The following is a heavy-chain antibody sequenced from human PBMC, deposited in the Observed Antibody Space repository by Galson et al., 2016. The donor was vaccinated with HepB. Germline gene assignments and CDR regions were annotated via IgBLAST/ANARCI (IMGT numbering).Heavy chain of an antibody. CDR1: GFTFSSYS. CDR3: ASQSLWSGPANYYYGMTS. CDR2: ISSSSSYI. V-gene: IGHV3-21*03. J-gene: IGHJ6*02. D-gene: IGHD3-3*01. Sequence: SLRLSCAASGFTFSSYSMNWVRQAPGKGLEWVSYISSSSSYIYYADSVKGRFTISRDDAKNSLYLQMNSLRAEDTAVYYCASQSLWSGPANYYYGMTSGAKGPRSPSP.